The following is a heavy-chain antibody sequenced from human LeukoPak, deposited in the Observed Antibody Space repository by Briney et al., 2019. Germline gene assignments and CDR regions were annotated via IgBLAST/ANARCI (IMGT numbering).Heavy chain of an antibody. D-gene: IGHD2/OR15-2a*01. Sequence: GASVKVSCKASGGTFSSYAISWVRQAPGQGLERMGGIIPIFGTANYAQKFQGRVTITTDESTSTAYMELSSLRSEDTAVYYCARDTLLGRAFDIWGQGTMVTVSS. CDR1: GGTFSSYA. V-gene: IGHV1-69*05. J-gene: IGHJ3*02. CDR2: IIPIFGTA. CDR3: ARDTLLGRAFDI.